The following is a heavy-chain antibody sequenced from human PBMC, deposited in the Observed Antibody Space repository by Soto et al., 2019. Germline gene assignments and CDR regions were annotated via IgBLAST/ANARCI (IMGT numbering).Heavy chain of an antibody. CDR2: ISDSGGST. CDR3: AKRVAYSSSTRYFDH. J-gene: IGHJ4*02. V-gene: IGHV3-23*01. Sequence: EVQLLESGGILVQPGGSLRLACAASGFTFSGYGMNWVRQAPGKGLEWVSSISDSGGSTYYADSVRGRFPISRDNSKNTLYLQMNSLRDEDTALYFCAKRVAYSSSTRYFDHWGPGTLVTVSS. CDR1: GFTFSGYG. D-gene: IGHD6-6*01.